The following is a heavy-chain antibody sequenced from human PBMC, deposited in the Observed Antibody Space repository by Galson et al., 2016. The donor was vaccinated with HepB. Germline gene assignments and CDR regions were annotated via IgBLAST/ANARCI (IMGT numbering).Heavy chain of an antibody. Sequence: SLRLSCAASGFTFSSYGMNWVRQAPGKGLQWVSYISSSGSNIYYADSVKGRFTISRDNAKKSLYLQMNSLRDEDTAVYYCARASSSWSNYFGPWGQGTLVSVSS. J-gene: IGHJ5*02. CDR2: ISSSGSNI. CDR3: ARASSSWSNYFGP. D-gene: IGHD6-13*01. CDR1: GFTFSSYG. V-gene: IGHV3-48*02.